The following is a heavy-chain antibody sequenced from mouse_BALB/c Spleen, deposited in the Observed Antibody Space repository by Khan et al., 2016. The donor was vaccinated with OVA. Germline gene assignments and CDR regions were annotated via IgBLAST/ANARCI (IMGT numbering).Heavy chain of an antibody. CDR1: GFTFSSYS. Sequence: EVELVESGGDLVKPGGSLKLSCAASGFTFSSYSMSWVRQTPDKRLGWVATISSGGDYTYYPDSVKGRFTISRDNAKNTLYLQMSSLKSEDTAMYYCASHLTGSFAYWGQGTLVTVSA. CDR3: ASHLTGSFAY. D-gene: IGHD4-1*01. CDR2: ISSGGDYT. J-gene: IGHJ3*01. V-gene: IGHV5-6*01.